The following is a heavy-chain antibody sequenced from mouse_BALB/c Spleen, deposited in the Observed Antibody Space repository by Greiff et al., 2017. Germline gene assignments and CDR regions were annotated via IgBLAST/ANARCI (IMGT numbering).Heavy chain of an antibody. Sequence: EVKLMESGPGLVKPSQSLSLTCTVTGYSITSDYAWNWIRQFPGNKLEWMGYISYSGSTSYNPSLKSRISITRDTSKNQFFLQLNSVTTEDTATYYCARLGYYDYDGAYWGQGTLVTVSA. CDR2: ISYSGST. J-gene: IGHJ3*01. CDR1: GYSITSDYA. D-gene: IGHD2-4*01. V-gene: IGHV3-2*02. CDR3: ARLGYYDYDGAY.